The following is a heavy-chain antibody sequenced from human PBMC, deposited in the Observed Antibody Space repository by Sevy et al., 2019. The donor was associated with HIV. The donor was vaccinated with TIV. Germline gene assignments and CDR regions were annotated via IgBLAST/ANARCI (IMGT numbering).Heavy chain of an antibody. Sequence: GGSLRLSCAASGFTFSGSAMHWVRQASGKGLEWVGRIRSKANSYATEYAASVKGRFTISRDDSKNTAYLQMTSLKTEDTSVYYCTRRGIAAAGNDYWGQGTLVTVSS. D-gene: IGHD6-13*01. CDR3: TRRGIAAAGNDY. CDR1: GFTFSGSA. V-gene: IGHV3-73*01. J-gene: IGHJ4*02. CDR2: IRSKANSYAT.